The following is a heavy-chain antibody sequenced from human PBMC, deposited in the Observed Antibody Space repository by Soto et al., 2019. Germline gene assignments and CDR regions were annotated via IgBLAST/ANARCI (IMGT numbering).Heavy chain of an antibody. CDR2: ISSSGRHM. V-gene: IGHV3-11*01. Sequence: QVQLVESGGGLGKPGGSLRLSCAASGFTFSDYYMSWIRQAPGKGLEWVSYISSSGRHMFYADSVKGQFTISRDNAKNSLYLQMKSLRAEDTAVYYCARVYCSTTSCYGDVSGQGTTVTVSS. J-gene: IGHJ6*02. CDR3: ARVYCSTTSCYGDV. CDR1: GFTFSDYY. D-gene: IGHD2-2*01.